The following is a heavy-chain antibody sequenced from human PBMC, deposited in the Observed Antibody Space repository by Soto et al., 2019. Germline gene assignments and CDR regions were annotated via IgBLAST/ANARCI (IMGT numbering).Heavy chain of an antibody. D-gene: IGHD6-19*01. CDR1: GGSISSYY. CDR2: IYYSGST. CDR3: ARGESSGWSAEFDY. J-gene: IGHJ4*02. V-gene: IGHV4-59*01. Sequence: QVQLQESGPGLVKPSETLSLTCTVSGGSISSYYWSWIRQPPGKGLEWIGYIYYSGSTNYNPSLRSRVTISVDTSKNQFSLKLSSVTAADTAVYYCARGESSGWSAEFDYWGQGTLVTVSS.